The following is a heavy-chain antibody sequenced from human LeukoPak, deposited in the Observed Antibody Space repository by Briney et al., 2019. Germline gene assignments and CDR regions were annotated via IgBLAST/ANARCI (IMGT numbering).Heavy chain of an antibody. V-gene: IGHV1-46*01. J-gene: IGHJ6*02. CDR3: ARAPIIAAAGYYYYYGMDV. CDR1: GYTFTSYY. D-gene: IGHD6-13*01. Sequence: ASVKVSCRASGYTFTSYYLHWVRQAPGQGLEWMGIIIPTGGSTSYAQKFQGRVTMTRDTSTSTVHLELSSLRSEDTAVYYCARAPIIAAAGYYYYYGMDVWGQGTTVTVSS. CDR2: IIPTGGST.